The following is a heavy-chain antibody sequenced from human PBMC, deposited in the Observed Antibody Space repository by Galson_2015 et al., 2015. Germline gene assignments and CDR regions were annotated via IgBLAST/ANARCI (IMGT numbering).Heavy chain of an antibody. V-gene: IGHV1-18*01. CDR3: NTVAGTVAFDI. CDR1: GYTFTSYG. D-gene: IGHD6-19*01. CDR2: ISAYNGNT. Sequence: SVKVSCKASGYTFTSYGISWVRQAPGQGLEWMGWISAYNGNTNYAQKLQGRVSMTTDTSTSTAYMELRSLRSDDTAVYCCNTVAGTVAFDIWGQGTMVTVSS. J-gene: IGHJ3*02.